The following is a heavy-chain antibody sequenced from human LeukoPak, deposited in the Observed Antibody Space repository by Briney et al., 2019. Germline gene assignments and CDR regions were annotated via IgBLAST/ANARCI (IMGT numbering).Heavy chain of an antibody. V-gene: IGHV3-21*01. CDR3: ARDSGSSWAPFYYYMDV. CDR2: ISSSSSYI. CDR1: GFTFSSYS. D-gene: IGHD6-13*01. Sequence: GGSLRLSCAASGFTFSSYSMNWVRQAPGEGLEWVSSISSSSSYIYYADSVKGRFTISRDNAKNSLYLQMNSLRAEDTAVYYCARDSGSSWAPFYYYMDVWGQGTTVTVSS. J-gene: IGHJ6*02.